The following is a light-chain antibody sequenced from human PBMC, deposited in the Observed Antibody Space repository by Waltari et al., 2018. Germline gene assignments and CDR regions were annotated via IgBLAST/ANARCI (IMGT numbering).Light chain of an antibody. J-gene: IGKJ4*01. V-gene: IGKV2D-29*01. Sequence: DIVMTQTPLSLSVTPGQPASISCKSSQSLLHSGGKTYLYWYLKKPGQPPQLLIDEVSNRFSGGPDRFSGSGSGTDFTLKISRVEAEDVGIYYCMQSLQRQLTFGGGTKVEIK. CDR1: QSLLHSGGKTY. CDR2: EVS. CDR3: MQSLQRQLT.